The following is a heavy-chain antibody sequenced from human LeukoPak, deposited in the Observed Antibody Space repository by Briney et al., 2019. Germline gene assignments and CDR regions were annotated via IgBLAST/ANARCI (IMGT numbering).Heavy chain of an antibody. CDR1: GFTFSSYS. V-gene: IGHV3-21*01. J-gene: IGHJ4*02. Sequence: GGSLRLSCAASGFTFSSYSMNWVRQAPGKGLEWVSSISSSSSYIYYADSVKGRFTISGDNAKNSLYLQMNSLRAEDTAVYYCARGKRTGITMIVVVTHPAGDYWGQGTLVTVSS. D-gene: IGHD3-22*01. CDR2: ISSSSSYI. CDR3: ARGKRTGITMIVVVTHPAGDY.